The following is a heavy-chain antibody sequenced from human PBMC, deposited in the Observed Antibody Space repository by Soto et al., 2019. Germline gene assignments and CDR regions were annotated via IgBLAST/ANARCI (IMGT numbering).Heavy chain of an antibody. V-gene: IGHV4-31*03. D-gene: IGHD4-17*01. Sequence: QVQLQESGPGLVKPSETLSLTCTVSGGSISSGGYYWSWIRQHPGKGLEWIGYIYYSGSTYYNPSLKSRVTISVDTSKNQFSLKLSSVTAADTAVYYCARGPDRLRIHLRLDWGQGTLVTVSS. J-gene: IGHJ1*01. CDR1: GGSISSGGYY. CDR3: ARGPDRLRIHLRLD. CDR2: IYYSGST.